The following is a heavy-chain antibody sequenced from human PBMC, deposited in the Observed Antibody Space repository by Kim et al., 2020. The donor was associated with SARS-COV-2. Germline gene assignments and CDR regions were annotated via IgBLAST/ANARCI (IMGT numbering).Heavy chain of an antibody. D-gene: IGHD1-26*01. CDR2: ISGSGGST. V-gene: IGHV3-23*01. CDR1: GFTFSTYA. Sequence: GGSLRLSCAASGFTFSTYAMSWVRQAPGKGLEWVSGISGSGGSTYYADSMKGRFTISRDNSENTLSLQMNSLRAEDTALYYCAKYSGSYLRQFDYWGQGTLVTVSS. J-gene: IGHJ4*02. CDR3: AKYSGSYLRQFDY.